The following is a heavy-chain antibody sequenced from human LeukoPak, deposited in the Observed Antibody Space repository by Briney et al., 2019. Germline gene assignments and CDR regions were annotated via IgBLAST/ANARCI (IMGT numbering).Heavy chain of an antibody. D-gene: IGHD2-15*01. CDR2: IAAYSGNT. CDR3: ARGAEGGSSMRLRYYYYYMDV. J-gene: IGHJ6*03. Sequence: GASVKDSCKASGYTFSNYGLNWVRQAPGQGLEWMGRIAAYSGNTNYAAKFQGRVTMTSDTSTNTAYMELRSLTSDDTAIYYCARGAEGGSSMRLRYYYYYMDVWGKGITVTVSS. V-gene: IGHV1-18*01. CDR1: GYTFSNYG.